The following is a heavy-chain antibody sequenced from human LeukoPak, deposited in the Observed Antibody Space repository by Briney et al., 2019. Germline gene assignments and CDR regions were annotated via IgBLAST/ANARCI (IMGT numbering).Heavy chain of an antibody. CDR1: GFTFSSYA. D-gene: IGHD3-10*01. V-gene: IGHV3-23*01. CDR3: AKDTVWNEQYDYGSGSPHFDY. CDR2: ISGSGIST. Sequence: GGSLRLSCAASGFTFSSYAMSWVRQAPGKGLKWVSVISGSGISTRYADSVKGRFTVSRDNSKNTLYLQMNSLRVEDTALYYCAKDTVWNEQYDYGSGSPHFDYWGQGTLVTVSS. J-gene: IGHJ4*02.